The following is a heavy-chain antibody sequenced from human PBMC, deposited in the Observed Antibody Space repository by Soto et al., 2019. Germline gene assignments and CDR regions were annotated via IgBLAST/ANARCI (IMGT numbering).Heavy chain of an antibody. CDR2: IIPIQGKA. D-gene: IGHD2-21*01. J-gene: IGHJ6*03. CDR1: GGSFTSYS. Sequence: QVQLVQSGAELKKPGSSGKVSCEASGGSFTSYSFTWVRQAPGQGLEWMGRIIPIQGKANYALKFQDRVTITADRSTRTVYMELTSLRPEDTAVYFCAKSLRFVDHGYMDVWGKGTTVTVSS. CDR3: AKSLRFVDHGYMDV. V-gene: IGHV1-69*02.